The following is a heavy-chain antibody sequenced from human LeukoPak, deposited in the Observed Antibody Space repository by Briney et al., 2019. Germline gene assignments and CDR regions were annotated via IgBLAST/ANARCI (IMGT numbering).Heavy chain of an antibody. Sequence: SETLSLTCAVYGGSFSGYYWSWIRQPPGKGLEWIGEINHSGSTNYNPSLKSRVTISVDTSKNQFSLKLSSVTAADTAVYYCARGDDYGDPPLDYWGPRTLVTVSS. CDR1: GGSFSGYY. D-gene: IGHD4-17*01. V-gene: IGHV4-34*01. J-gene: IGHJ4*02. CDR2: INHSGST. CDR3: ARGDDYGDPPLDY.